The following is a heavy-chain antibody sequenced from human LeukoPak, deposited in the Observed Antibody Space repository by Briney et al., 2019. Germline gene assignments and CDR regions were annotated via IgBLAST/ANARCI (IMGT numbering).Heavy chain of an antibody. CDR3: AKAVIPGGGPRDS. V-gene: IGHV3-7*03. CDR2: IKLDGSEK. D-gene: IGHD2-15*01. J-gene: IGHJ4*02. CDR1: GFTSSSYW. Sequence: GGSLRLSCAVSGFTSSSYWMSWVRQAPGKGLEWVANIKLDGSEKYYVDSVKGRFTISRDNAKNSLYLQMNSLRAEDTALYYCAKAVIPGGGPRDSWGQGTLVTVSS.